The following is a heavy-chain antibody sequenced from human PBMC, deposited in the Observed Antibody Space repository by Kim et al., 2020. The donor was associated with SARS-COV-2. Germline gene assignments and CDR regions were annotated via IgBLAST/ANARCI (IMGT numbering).Heavy chain of an antibody. CDR3: ARSGQEYSSLAYFDY. V-gene: IGHV3-30*04. CDR1: GFTFSSYA. Sequence: GGSLRLSCAASGFTFSSYAIHWVRQAPGKGLEWVTVISYDGSNKYYVDSVKGRFTISRDNSKNTLYLQMNSLRAEDMAVYYCARSGQEYSSLAYFDYWGQGTLVTVSS. D-gene: IGHD6-6*01. CDR2: ISYDGSNK. J-gene: IGHJ4*02.